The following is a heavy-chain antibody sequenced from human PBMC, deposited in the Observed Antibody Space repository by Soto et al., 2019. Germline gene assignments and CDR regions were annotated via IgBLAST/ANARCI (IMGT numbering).Heavy chain of an antibody. J-gene: IGHJ4*02. V-gene: IGHV1-2*04. CDR2: INPNSGGT. Sequence: QVQLVQSGAEVKKPGASVKVSCKASGYTFTGYYMHWVRQAPGQGLEWMGWINPNSGGTNYAQKFQGWVTMTRDTSISTAYMELSRLRSDDTAVYYCARGGFSPVRVTVTLYYFDYWGQGTLVTVSS. D-gene: IGHD4-17*01. CDR1: GYTFTGYY. CDR3: ARGGFSPVRVTVTLYYFDY.